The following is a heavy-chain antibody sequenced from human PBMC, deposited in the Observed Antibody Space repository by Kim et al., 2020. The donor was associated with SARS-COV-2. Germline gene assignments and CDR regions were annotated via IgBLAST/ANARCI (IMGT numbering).Heavy chain of an antibody. D-gene: IGHD3-10*01. J-gene: IGHJ5*02. CDR3: ARKNVLLWFGESFDP. V-gene: IGHV3-7*01. Sequence: DSVKGRFTISRDNTKNSLYLQMNSLRAEDTAVYYCARKNVLLWFGESFDPWGQGTLVTVSS.